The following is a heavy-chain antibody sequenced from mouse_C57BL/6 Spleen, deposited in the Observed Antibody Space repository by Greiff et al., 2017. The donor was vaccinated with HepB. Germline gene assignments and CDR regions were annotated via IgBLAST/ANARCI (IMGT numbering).Heavy chain of an antibody. J-gene: IGHJ2*01. CDR3: ARQDYHYFDY. V-gene: IGHV1-82*01. CDR2: IYPGDGDT. CDR1: GYAFSSSW. D-gene: IGHD2-4*01. Sequence: VKVVESGPELVKPGASVKISCKASGYAFSSSWMNWVKQRPGKGLEWIGRIYPGDGDTNYNGKFKGKATLTADKSSSTAYMQLSSLTSEDSAVYFCARQDYHYFDYWGQGTTLTVSS.